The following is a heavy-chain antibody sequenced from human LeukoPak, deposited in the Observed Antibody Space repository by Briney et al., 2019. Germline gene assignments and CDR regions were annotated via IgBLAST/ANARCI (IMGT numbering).Heavy chain of an antibody. D-gene: IGHD5-24*01. Sequence: PSETLSLTCAVYGGSFSGYYWSWIRQPPGKGLEWIGEINHSGSTNYNPSLKSRVTISVDTSKNQFSLKLSSVTAADTAVYYCARDRDGSDYWGQGTLVTVSS. CDR3: ARDRDGSDY. J-gene: IGHJ4*02. CDR2: INHSGST. CDR1: GGSFSGYY. V-gene: IGHV4-34*01.